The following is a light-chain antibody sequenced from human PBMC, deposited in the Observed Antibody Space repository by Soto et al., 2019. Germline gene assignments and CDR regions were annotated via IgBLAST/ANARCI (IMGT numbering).Light chain of an antibody. V-gene: IGKV3D-15*01. CDR1: QSISFN. CDR2: DAS. Sequence: EIVMTQSPAALSVSPGERVTLSCRASQSISFNLAWYQQKPGQAPRLLIYDASNRATGIPARFSGSGSGTEFTLTISSLQSEDFAVYYCQQYNNWPSWTFGQGTKVDIK. J-gene: IGKJ1*01. CDR3: QQYNNWPSWT.